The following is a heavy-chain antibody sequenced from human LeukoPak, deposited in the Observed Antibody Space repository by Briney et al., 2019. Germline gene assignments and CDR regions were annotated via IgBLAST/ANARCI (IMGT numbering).Heavy chain of an antibody. Sequence: KTSETLPLTCTVSGGSISSYYWSWIRQPPGKGLEWIGYIYYSGSTNYNPSLKSRVTISVDTSKNQFSLKLSSVTAADTAVYYCARATAYYYYGMDVWGQGTTVAVSS. CDR2: IYYSGST. V-gene: IGHV4-59*01. CDR1: GGSISSYY. J-gene: IGHJ6*02. CDR3: ARATAYYYYGMDV.